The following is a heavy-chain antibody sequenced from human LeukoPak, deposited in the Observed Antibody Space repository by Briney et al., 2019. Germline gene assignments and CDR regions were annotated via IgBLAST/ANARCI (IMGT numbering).Heavy chain of an antibody. CDR3: AREKSITMVRGVQSKYYFDY. J-gene: IGHJ4*02. CDR2: ISSSGST. D-gene: IGHD3-10*01. CDR1: GDSISSGDYY. V-gene: IGHV4-61*02. Sequence: SETLSLTCTVSGDSISSGDYYWSWIRQPAGKGLEWIGRISSSGSTNYNPSLKSRVTISVDTSKNQFSLKLSSVTAADTAVYFCAREKSITMVRGVQSKYYFDYWGQGTLVTVSS.